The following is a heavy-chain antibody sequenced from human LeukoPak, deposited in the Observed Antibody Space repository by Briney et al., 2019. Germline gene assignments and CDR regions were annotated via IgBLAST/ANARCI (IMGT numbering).Heavy chain of an antibody. J-gene: IGHJ4*02. CDR2: VYHTGST. CDR3: ARGRRDGSYYFDY. V-gene: IGHV4-59*01. Sequence: PSETLSLTCTVSGGSINNYFWSWIRQPPGKGLEWIGYVYHTGSTNYSPSLKSQFTISIETSRNQFSLSLTSVTAADTAMYYCARGRRDGSYYFDYWGQGTSVTVSS. CDR1: GGSINNYF.